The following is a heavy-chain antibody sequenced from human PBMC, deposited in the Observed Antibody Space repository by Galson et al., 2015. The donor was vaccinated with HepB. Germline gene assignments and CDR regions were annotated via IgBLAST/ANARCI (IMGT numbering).Heavy chain of an antibody. J-gene: IGHJ4*02. CDR2: ISSSTIYT. V-gene: IGHV3-21*05. CDR3: ARVADSDYGDHAHFDS. CDR1: GFNFNTYG. D-gene: IGHD4-17*01. Sequence: SLRLSCAASGFNFNTYGMHWVRQAPGKGLEWLSYISSSTIYTNYADSVKGRFTISRDNVKNSMYLQMNSLRAEDTAVYYCARVADSDYGDHAHFDSWGLGILVTVSS.